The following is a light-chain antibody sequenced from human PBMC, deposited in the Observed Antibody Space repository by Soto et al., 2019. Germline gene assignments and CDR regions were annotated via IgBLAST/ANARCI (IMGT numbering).Light chain of an antibody. V-gene: IGLV1-40*01. J-gene: IGLJ1*01. Sequence: QSVLTQPPSVSGAPGQRVTISCTGSSLNIGAGYDVHWYQRLPGTAPKLLIYGNSNRPSGVPDRFSGSKSGTSASLAITGLQAEDEADYYCQSYDSSLSGSYVFGTGTRSPS. CDR3: QSYDSSLSGSYV. CDR1: SLNIGAGYD. CDR2: GNS.